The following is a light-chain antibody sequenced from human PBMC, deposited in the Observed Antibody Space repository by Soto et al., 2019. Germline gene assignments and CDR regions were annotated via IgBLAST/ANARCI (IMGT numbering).Light chain of an antibody. CDR1: SSDVGSYNL. J-gene: IGLJ1*01. CDR2: EGS. CDR3: CSYAGSSTDV. V-gene: IGLV2-23*01. Sequence: QSALTQPASVSGSPGQSITISCTGTSSDVGSYNLVSWYQQHPGKAPKLMIYEGSKRPSGVSNRFSGSKSGNTASLTISGLQPEDEADYYCCSYAGSSTDVFGTGTKLTVL.